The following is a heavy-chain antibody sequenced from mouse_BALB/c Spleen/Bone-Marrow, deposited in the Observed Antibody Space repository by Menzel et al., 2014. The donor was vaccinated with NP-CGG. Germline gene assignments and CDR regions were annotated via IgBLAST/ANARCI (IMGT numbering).Heavy chain of an antibody. CDR2: IDPENGNT. J-gene: IGHJ1*01. CDR3: ASYYRYDRYFDV. Sequence: EVKLVESGAEFVRPGALVKLSYKASGFNIKDYYMYWVKQRPEQGLEWIGWIDPENGNTIYDPKFQGKASITVDTSSNTAYLQLSSLTSEDTAVYYCASYYRYDRYFDVWGAGTTVTVSS. D-gene: IGHD2-14*01. V-gene: IGHV14-1*02. CDR1: GFNIKDYY.